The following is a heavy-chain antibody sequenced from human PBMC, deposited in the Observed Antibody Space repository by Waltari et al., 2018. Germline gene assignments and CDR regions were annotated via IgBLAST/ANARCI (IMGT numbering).Heavy chain of an antibody. D-gene: IGHD1-7*01. V-gene: IGHV3-48*04. J-gene: IGHJ4*02. CDR1: GFTFSSYS. CDR2: ISSSGSTI. Sequence: EVQLVESGGGLVQPGGSLRLSCAASGFTFSSYSMNWVRQAPGKGLEWVSYISSSGSTIYYADSVKGRFTISRDNAKNSLYLQMNSLRAEDTAVYYCARDSGTTTHFDYWGQGTLVTVSS. CDR3: ARDSGTTTHFDY.